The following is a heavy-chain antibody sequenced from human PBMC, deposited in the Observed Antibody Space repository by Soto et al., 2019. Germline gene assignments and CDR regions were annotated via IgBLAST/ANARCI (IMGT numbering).Heavy chain of an antibody. J-gene: IGHJ4*02. CDR3: VRHAQWIIRAY. CDR2: MYYNGGT. CDR1: GGSVTSGGHC. V-gene: IGHV4-31*03. Sequence: PSETLSLTCTVSGGSVTSGGHCWTWIRQHPGKGLESIGYMYYNGGTFYNPSLKSRVTISIDTSKNQFSLKLSSVTAADTAVYYCVRHAQWIIRAYWGQGSLVTVSS. D-gene: IGHD5-12*01.